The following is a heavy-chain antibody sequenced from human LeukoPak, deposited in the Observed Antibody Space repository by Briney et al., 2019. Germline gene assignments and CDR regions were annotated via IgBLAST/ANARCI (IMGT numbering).Heavy chain of an antibody. CDR3: ARTNYYDSSGYYSPFDY. D-gene: IGHD3-22*01. V-gene: IGHV3-30-3*01. CDR1: GFTFSSYA. Sequence: GRSLRLSCAASGFTFSSYAMHWVRQAPGKGLEWVAVISYDGSNKYYADSVKGRFTISRDNSKNTLYLQMNSLRAEDTAVYYCARTNYYDSSGYYSPFDYWGQGTLVTVSS. J-gene: IGHJ4*02. CDR2: ISYDGSNK.